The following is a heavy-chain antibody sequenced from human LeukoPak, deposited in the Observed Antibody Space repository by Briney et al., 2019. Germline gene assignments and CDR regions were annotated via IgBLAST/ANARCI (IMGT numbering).Heavy chain of an antibody. CDR2: ISSSGSTI. D-gene: IGHD6-13*01. V-gene: IGHV3-48*03. J-gene: IGHJ5*02. CDR1: GFTFSSYE. CDR3: ARDFNRDRSSWYRIDNWFDP. Sequence: GGSLRLSCAASGFTFSSYEMNWVRQAPGKGLEWVSHISSSGSTIYYADSVKGRFTISRDNAKNSLYLQMNSLRAEDTAVYYCARDFNRDRSSWYRIDNWFDPWGQGTLVTVSS.